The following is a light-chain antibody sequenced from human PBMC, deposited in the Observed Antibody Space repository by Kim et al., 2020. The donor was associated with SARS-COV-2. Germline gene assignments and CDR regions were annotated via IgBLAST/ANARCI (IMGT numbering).Light chain of an antibody. CDR2: DVS. Sequence: PGQSVTISCTGTSSDVVGYNYVSWYQQHPGKAPKHMIYDVSKRPSGVSNRFSGSKSGNTASLTISGLQAEDEAYYYCSSYTSSSTLFGGGTQLTVL. J-gene: IGLJ3*02. V-gene: IGLV2-14*04. CDR1: SSDVVGYNY. CDR3: SSYTSSSTL.